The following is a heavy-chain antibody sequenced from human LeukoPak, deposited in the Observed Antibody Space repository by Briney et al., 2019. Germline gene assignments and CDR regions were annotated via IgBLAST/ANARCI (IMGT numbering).Heavy chain of an antibody. J-gene: IGHJ5*02. CDR1: GYTFTGYY. CDR2: INPNSGGT. CDR3: ARDLGDVVAATLFWFDP. V-gene: IGHV1-2*02. D-gene: IGHD2-15*01. Sequence: ASVEVSCKASGYTFTGYYMHWVRQATGQGLEWMGWINPNSGGTNYAQKFQGRVTMTRDTSISTAYMELSRLRSDDTAVYYCARDLGDVVAATLFWFDPWGQGTLVTVSS.